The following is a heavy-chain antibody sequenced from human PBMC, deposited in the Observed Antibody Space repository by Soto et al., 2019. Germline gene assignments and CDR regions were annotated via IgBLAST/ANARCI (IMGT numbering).Heavy chain of an antibody. Sequence: QVQLVESGGGVVQPGTSLRLSCAASGFTFSSYGMHWVRQAPGKGLEWVAVISYDGSNKYYADSVKGRFTISRDNSKNTLYLQMNSLRAEDTAVYYCAKDLDYWGQGTLVTVSS. CDR2: ISYDGSNK. V-gene: IGHV3-30*18. CDR3: AKDLDY. J-gene: IGHJ4*02. CDR1: GFTFSSYG.